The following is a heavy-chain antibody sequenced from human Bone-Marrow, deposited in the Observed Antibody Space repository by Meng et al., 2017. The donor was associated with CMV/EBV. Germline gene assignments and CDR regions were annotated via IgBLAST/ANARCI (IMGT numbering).Heavy chain of an antibody. Sequence: GESLKISCAASGFTLSSYAMVWVRQTPGKGLEWVSFITSSSNLIYYADSVRGRFTVSRDNARNSVYLQMNSLRAEDTAVYYCARRSVVVPAASFDYWGQGTLVTVSS. CDR2: ITSSSNLI. J-gene: IGHJ4*02. CDR1: GFTLSSYA. CDR3: ARRSVVVPAASFDY. D-gene: IGHD2-2*01. V-gene: IGHV3-21*01.